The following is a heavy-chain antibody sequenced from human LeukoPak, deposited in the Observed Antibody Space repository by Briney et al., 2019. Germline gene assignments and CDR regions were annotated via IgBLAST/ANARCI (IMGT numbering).Heavy chain of an antibody. V-gene: IGHV4-61*08. CDR1: GGSISSGGYY. Sequence: PSETLSLTCTVSGGSISSGGYYWNWIRQPPGKGLEWIGYIYYSGSTNYNPSLKSRVTMSVDTSKNQFSLKLSSVTALDTAVYYCAIIAAAGTVDYWGQGTLVTVSS. D-gene: IGHD6-13*01. J-gene: IGHJ4*02. CDR3: AIIAAAGTVDY. CDR2: IYYSGST.